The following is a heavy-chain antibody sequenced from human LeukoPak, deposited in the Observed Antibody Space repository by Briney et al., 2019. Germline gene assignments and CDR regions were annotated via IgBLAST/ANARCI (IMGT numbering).Heavy chain of an antibody. Sequence: GGSLRLSCVASGFSFTSYWMSWVRQAPGKGLEFVANIKQDAGTTNYVDSVKGRFTISRDNAENSLYLQMSSLRAEDTELYYCARDPGWSSFDIWGQGIMVTVSS. CDR1: GFSFTSYW. V-gene: IGHV3-7*01. CDR3: ARDPGWSSFDI. D-gene: IGHD2-15*01. CDR2: IKQDAGTT. J-gene: IGHJ3*02.